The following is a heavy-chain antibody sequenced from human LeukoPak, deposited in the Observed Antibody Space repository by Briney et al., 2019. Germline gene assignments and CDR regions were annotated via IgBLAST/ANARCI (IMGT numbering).Heavy chain of an antibody. Sequence: GGSLRLSCAASGFIFSSYGMHWVRQAPGKGLEWVAVIWYDGSSKYYADSVKGRFTISRDNSKKTLYLQMNSLRAEDMAVYYCARHFTDYGDYGAFDYWGQGTLVTVS. CDR2: IWYDGSSK. CDR3: ARHFTDYGDYGAFDY. V-gene: IGHV3-33*01. CDR1: GFIFSSYG. D-gene: IGHD4-17*01. J-gene: IGHJ4*02.